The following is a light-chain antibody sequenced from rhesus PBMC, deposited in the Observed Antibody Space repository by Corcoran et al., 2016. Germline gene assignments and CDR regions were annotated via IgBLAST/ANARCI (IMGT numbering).Light chain of an antibody. CDR3: QQYSSWPLT. Sequence: EIVMMQSPATLSLSPGERATLSCRASQSVSSNLAWYQQKPGQATSPLIYGTSTRATGIPDRFSGSGSGPDFTLTISSLGPDYFAVYCCQQYSSWPLTFGGGTKVEIK. V-gene: IGKV3-42*03. CDR2: GTS. J-gene: IGKJ4*01. CDR1: QSVSSN.